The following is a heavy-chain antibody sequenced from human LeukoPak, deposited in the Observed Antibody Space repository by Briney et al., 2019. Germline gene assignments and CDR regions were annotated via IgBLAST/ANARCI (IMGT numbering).Heavy chain of an antibody. CDR2: IFPDDADT. V-gene: IGHV5-51*01. CDR1: GYTFTNLW. J-gene: IGHJ3*02. Sequence: GESLKISCKGSGYTFTNLWVAWVRQTPGKGLEWMGIIFPDDADTRYSPSFEGQVTISAAKSTDTAYLQWSSLKASDTAMHYCAIPRRLPHGDAFDIWGQGTMVTVSS. CDR3: AIPRRLPHGDAFDI.